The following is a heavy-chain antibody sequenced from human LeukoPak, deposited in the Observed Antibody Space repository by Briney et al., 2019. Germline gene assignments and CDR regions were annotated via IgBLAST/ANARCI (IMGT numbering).Heavy chain of an antibody. CDR1: GYTFTSYD. V-gene: IGHV1-8*01. J-gene: IGHJ4*02. CDR3: ARESWAAAGLSDY. Sequence: ASVKVSCKASGYTFTSYDINWVRQATGQGLEWMGWMNPNSGNTGYAQKFQGRVTMTRNTSISTAYMELSSLRSEDTAVYYCARESWAAAGLSDYWGQGTLVTVSP. D-gene: IGHD6-13*01. CDR2: MNPNSGNT.